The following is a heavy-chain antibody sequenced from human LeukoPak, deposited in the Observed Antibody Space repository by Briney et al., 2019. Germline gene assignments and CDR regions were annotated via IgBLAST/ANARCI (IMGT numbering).Heavy chain of an antibody. CDR2: IYTSGST. J-gene: IGHJ4*02. V-gene: IGHV4-61*02. CDR3: ARASYSYDINGWVPFDY. D-gene: IGHD3-22*01. CDR1: GNSVSSGDNY. Sequence: SETLSLTCTVSGNSVSSGDNYWSWIRQPAGKGLEWIGRIYTSGSTNYNPSLKSRVTISGDTSKNQFSLRLSSVTAADTAVYYCARASYSYDINGWVPFDYWGQGTLVTVSS.